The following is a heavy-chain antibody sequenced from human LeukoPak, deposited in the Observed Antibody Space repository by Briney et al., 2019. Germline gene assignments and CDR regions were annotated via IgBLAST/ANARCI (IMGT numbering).Heavy chain of an antibody. CDR3: AREVYDSSSFDY. D-gene: IGHD3-22*01. V-gene: IGHV3-48*01. Sequence: PGGSLRLSCAASGFTFSSHVMNWVRQAPGKGLEWVSVISGGSNTYYADSVKGRFTISRDNAKNSLYLQMNSLRAEDTAVYYCAREVYDSSSFDYWGQGTLVTVSS. CDR1: GFTFSSHV. J-gene: IGHJ4*02. CDR2: ISGGSNT.